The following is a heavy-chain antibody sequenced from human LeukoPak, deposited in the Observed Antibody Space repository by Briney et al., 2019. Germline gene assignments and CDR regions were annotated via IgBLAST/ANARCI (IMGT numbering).Heavy chain of an antibody. D-gene: IGHD2-15*01. CDR2: FDPEDGET. CDR1: GYTFTSYY. J-gene: IGHJ3*02. CDR3: ATAIVVVVASTAAFDI. Sequence: GASVKVSCKASGYTFTSYYMHWVRQAPGKGLEWMGGFDPEDGETIYAQKFQGRVTMTEDTSTDTAYMELTSLRSEDTAVYYCATAIVVVVASTAAFDIWGQGTMVTVFS. V-gene: IGHV1-24*01.